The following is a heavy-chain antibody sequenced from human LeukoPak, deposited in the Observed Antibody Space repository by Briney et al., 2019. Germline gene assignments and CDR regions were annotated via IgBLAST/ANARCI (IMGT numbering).Heavy chain of an antibody. D-gene: IGHD6-6*01. CDR1: GFTFSGYA. Sequence: GGSLRLSCAASGFTFSGYAMHWVGPARGKGLEWVALISYDGGSNKYYADSAKGRFTNSRDNSKNTLCLQMNSLRAEDTAVYYCAREERGHLVGYWGQGTLVTVSS. CDR2: ISYDGGSNK. V-gene: IGHV3-30-3*01. J-gene: IGHJ4*02. CDR3: AREERGHLVGY.